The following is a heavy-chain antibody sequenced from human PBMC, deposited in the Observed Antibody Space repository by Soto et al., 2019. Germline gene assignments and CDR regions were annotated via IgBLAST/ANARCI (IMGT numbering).Heavy chain of an antibody. Sequence: KTSETLSLTCTVSGGSISSGDYYRSWIRQPPGKGLEWIGYIYYSGSTYYNPSLKSRVTISVDTSKNQFSLKLSSVTAADTAVYYCARDVREYSSSWYYFDYWGQGTLVTVSS. J-gene: IGHJ4*02. CDR2: IYYSGST. D-gene: IGHD6-13*01. CDR3: ARDVREYSSSWYYFDY. V-gene: IGHV4-30-4*01. CDR1: GGSISSGDYY.